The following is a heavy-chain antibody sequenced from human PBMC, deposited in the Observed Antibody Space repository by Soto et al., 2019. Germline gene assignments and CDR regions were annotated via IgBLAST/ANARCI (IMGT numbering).Heavy chain of an antibody. CDR1: GYSISSGYY. CDR2: IYHSGST. CDR3: ARAVNWGRFDY. D-gene: IGHD7-27*01. Sequence: PSESLSLTCAVSGYSISSGYYWGWIRQPPGKGLEWIGSIYHSGSTHYNPSLKSRVTISVDTSKNQFSLKLSSVTAADTAVYYCARAVNWGRFDYWGQGTLVTVSS. V-gene: IGHV4-38-2*01. J-gene: IGHJ4*02.